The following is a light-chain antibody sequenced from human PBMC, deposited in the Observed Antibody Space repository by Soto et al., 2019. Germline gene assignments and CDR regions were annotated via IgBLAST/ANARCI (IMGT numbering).Light chain of an antibody. V-gene: IGLV2-14*01. CDR1: SSDVGNYKY. CDR3: FSYTSSGTYV. J-gene: IGLJ1*01. CDR2: EVS. Sequence: QSVLTQPASVSGSPGQSITISCTGTSSDVGNYKYVSWDQQRPGKAPKLMIYEVSNRPSGVSNRFSGSKSGNTASLTISGLQAEDETDYYCFSYTSSGTYVFGTGTKVTL.